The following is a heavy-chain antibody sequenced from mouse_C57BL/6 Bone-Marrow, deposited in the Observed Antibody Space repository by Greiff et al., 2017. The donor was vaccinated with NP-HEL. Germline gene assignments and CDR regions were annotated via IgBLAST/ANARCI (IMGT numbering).Heavy chain of an antibody. J-gene: IGHJ1*03. V-gene: IGHV3-8*01. CDR1: GYSITSDY. CDR3: ARGGYYGSSPRYWYFDV. Sequence: EVQLVESGPGLAKPSQTLSLTCSVTGYSITSDYWNWIRKFPGNKLEYMGYISYSGSTYYNPSLKSRISITRDTSKNQYYLQLNSVTTEDTATYYCARGGYYGSSPRYWYFDVWGTGTTVTVSS. CDR2: ISYSGST. D-gene: IGHD1-1*01.